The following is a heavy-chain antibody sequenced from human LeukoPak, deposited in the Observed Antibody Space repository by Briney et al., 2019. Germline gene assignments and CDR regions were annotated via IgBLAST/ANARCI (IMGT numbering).Heavy chain of an antibody. J-gene: IGHJ4*02. CDR2: MNPISGNT. CDR3: ARGNLGRD. V-gene: IGHV1-8*01. D-gene: IGHD3-10*01. Sequence: ASVKVSCKASGYTFTRYDIDWVREATGQGLEWMGWMNPISGNTGYAQKFQGRVTMTRNTSISTAYMELSSLRSEVTAVYYCARGNLGRDWGQGTLVTVSS. CDR1: GYTFTRYD.